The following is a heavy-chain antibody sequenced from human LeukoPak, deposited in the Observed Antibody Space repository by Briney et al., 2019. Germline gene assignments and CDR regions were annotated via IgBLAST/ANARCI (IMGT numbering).Heavy chain of an antibody. Sequence: SQTLSLTSTVSGVSISSYYWSWIRQPARKGLEWIGRIYTSGSTNYNPSLKSRVTMSVDTSKNQFSLKLSPGTAADAAVYYCARTGPVNTFDYWGQGTLVTVSS. CDR2: IYTSGST. J-gene: IGHJ4*02. CDR1: GVSISSYY. D-gene: IGHD2/OR15-2a*01. V-gene: IGHV4-4*07. CDR3: ARTGPVNTFDY.